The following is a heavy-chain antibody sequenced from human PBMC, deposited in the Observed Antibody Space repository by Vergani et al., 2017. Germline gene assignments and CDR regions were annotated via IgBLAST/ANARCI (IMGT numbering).Heavy chain of an antibody. CDR2: IYNSGNG. CDR1: GVSIISRSYY. D-gene: IGHD3-16*01. J-gene: IGHJ2*01. Sequence: QMQLQESGPGLVKASETLSLTCTVSGVSIISRSYYWGWIRQPPGKGLEWIGSIYNSGNGDSSSSLKSRVTISADTLKNQFSLRLTSVTAADTAVYYCASGKYYSDSTSHFRGRYFDVWGRGTLVTVPS. CDR3: ASGKYYSDSTSHFRGRYFDV. V-gene: IGHV4-39*01.